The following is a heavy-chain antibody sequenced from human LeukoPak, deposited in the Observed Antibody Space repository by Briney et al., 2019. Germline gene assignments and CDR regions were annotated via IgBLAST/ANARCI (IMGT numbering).Heavy chain of an antibody. CDR2: IKKDGSEK. CDR3: ARDLSGVTGYTYGRGIDY. D-gene: IGHD5-18*01. J-gene: IGHJ4*02. Sequence: GGSLRFSCAASGFTFDDYGMSWVRQAPGKGLEWVANIKKDGSEKYYVDAVKGRFTISRDNAKTSLYLQMNSLRAEYTAVYYCARDLSGVTGYTYGRGIDYWGQGTLVTVSS. V-gene: IGHV3-7*01. CDR1: GFTFDDYG.